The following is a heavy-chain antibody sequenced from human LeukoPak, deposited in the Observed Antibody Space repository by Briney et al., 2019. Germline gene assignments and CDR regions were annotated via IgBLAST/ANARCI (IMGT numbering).Heavy chain of an antibody. CDR3: ATTVSYCGGDCDY. D-gene: IGHD2-21*02. CDR2: ISPSGDTI. Sequence: GGSLRLSCAASGFTFGDYYMNWIRQAPGKGLEWVSYISPSGDTIYYADSVKGRFTISRDNAKNSLYLQMNSLRAEDTAVYYCATTVSYCGGDCDYWGQGTLVTVSS. J-gene: IGHJ4*02. CDR1: GFTFGDYY. V-gene: IGHV3-11*01.